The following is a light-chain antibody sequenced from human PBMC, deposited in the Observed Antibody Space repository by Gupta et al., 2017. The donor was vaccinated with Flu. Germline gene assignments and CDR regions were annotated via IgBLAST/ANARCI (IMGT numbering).Light chain of an antibody. V-gene: IGLV1-51*02. Sequence: QSVLTQPPSVTAAPGQKVTISCSGSSSNIGKNFVSWYQQLPGTAPKLLIFENSNRPSGIPDRFSGSKSGTSATLGITGLQTGDEADYYCATGDSSLIAGVFGGGTTLTVL. J-gene: IGLJ3*02. CDR3: ATGDSSLIAGV. CDR1: SSNIGKNF. CDR2: ENS.